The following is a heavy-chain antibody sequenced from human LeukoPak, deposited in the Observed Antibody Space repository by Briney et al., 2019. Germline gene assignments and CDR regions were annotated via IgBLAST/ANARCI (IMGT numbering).Heavy chain of an antibody. Sequence: ASVKVSCKASGYSFTSHYMHWVRQAPGQGLEWLGLINPSGSSTLYAQKLQGRVTMTTDTSTSTAYMELRSLRSDDTAVYYCARVSGSYYVLVYWGQGTLVTVSS. CDR1: GYSFTSHY. D-gene: IGHD1-26*01. J-gene: IGHJ4*02. V-gene: IGHV1-46*01. CDR2: INPSGSST. CDR3: ARVSGSYYVLVY.